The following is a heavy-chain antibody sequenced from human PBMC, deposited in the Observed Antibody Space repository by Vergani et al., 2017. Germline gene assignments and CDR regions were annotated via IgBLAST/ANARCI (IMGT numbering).Heavy chain of an antibody. CDR3: AKHFRGWGIDY. V-gene: IGHV3-30*02. CDR1: GFTLSNYY. Sequence: QVQLVESGGGVVQRGGSLRLSCATSGFTLSNYYMQWIRQGPGKGLEFGAFIQFDGSNQYYADSVKDRFTLSRDFSKNTLYLQMNSLRTDDTATYYCAKHFRGWGIDYWGQGTQVIVSS. CDR2: IQFDGSNQ. D-gene: IGHD3-16*01. J-gene: IGHJ4*02.